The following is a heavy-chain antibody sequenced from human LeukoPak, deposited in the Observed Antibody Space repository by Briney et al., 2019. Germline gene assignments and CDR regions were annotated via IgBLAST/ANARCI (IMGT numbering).Heavy chain of an antibody. V-gene: IGHV4-4*07. CDR3: SRRGYSGYDPAFDI. CDR2: VYTSGGT. D-gene: IGHD5-12*01. J-gene: IGHJ3*02. CDR1: GNSISIYF. Sequence: PSETLSLTCTVSGNSISIYFWSWIRQPAGKGLEWVGRVYTSGGTNYNPSLKNRVTMSVDTSKNQFSLKLTSVTAADTAVYYCSRRGYSGYDPAFDIWGQGTMATVSS.